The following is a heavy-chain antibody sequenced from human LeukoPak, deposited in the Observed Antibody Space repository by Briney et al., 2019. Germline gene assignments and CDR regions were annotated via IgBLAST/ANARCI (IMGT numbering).Heavy chain of an antibody. CDR3: ARHYDILTGYNQIDY. V-gene: IGHV3-7*01. Sequence: WGSLRLSCAASGFTFSSYWMSWVRQAPGKGLEWVANIKQDGSEKYYVDSVKGRFTISRDNAKNSLYLQMNSLRAEDTAVYYCARHYDILTGYNQIDYWGQGTLVTVSS. J-gene: IGHJ4*02. CDR2: IKQDGSEK. CDR1: GFTFSSYW. D-gene: IGHD3-9*01.